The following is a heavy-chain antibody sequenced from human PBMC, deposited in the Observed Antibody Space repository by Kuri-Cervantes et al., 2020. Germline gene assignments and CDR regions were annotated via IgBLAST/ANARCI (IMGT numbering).Heavy chain of an antibody. CDR3: ARDRYFGAPYSPRQAMANWFDP. CDR1: GYTFTSYY. V-gene: IGHV1-46*01. D-gene: IGHD3-9*01. CDR2: INPSGGST. Sequence: ASVKVSCKASGYTFTSYYMHWVRQAPGQGLEWMGIINPSGGSTSYAQKFQGRVTMTRDASTSTVYMELGSLRSEDTAVYYCARDRYFGAPYSPRQAMANWFDPWGQGTLVTVSS. J-gene: IGHJ5*02.